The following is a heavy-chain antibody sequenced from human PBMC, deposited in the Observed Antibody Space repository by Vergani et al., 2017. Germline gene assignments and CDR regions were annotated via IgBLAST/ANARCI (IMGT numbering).Heavy chain of an antibody. CDR3: VRIIWGSGYFDV. V-gene: IGHV4-39*07. CDR2: IGHHDRA. J-gene: IGHJ4*01. Sequence: QVKLQESGPGLVRPSETLPLICSVSGASVSSNAYYWGWIRQLPETGLEWIATIGHHDRAYYNPSLKSRFVISLDVSQNQVSLRQTSVTAADAAVYYCVRIIWGSGYFDVWGHGALVTVSS. CDR1: GASVSSNAYY. D-gene: IGHD3-16*01.